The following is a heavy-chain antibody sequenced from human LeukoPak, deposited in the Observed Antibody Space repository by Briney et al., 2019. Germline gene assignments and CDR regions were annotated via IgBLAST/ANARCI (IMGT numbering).Heavy chain of an antibody. CDR3: ARGPYSYDSSGAFDI. J-gene: IGHJ3*02. D-gene: IGHD3-22*01. V-gene: IGHV4-34*01. Sequence: PSETLSLTCAVYGGSFSGYYWSWIRQPPGKGLDWMWEINHSGSTNYNPSIKSRVTISVDTSKNQFSLKLSSVTAADTAVYFCARGPYSYDSSGAFDIWGQGTMVTVSS. CDR1: GGSFSGYY. CDR2: INHSGST.